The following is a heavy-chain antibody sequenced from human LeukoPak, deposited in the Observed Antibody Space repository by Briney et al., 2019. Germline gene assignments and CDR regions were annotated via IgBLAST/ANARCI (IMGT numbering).Heavy chain of an antibody. CDR2: ISGSGGST. J-gene: IGHJ4*02. V-gene: IGHV3-23*01. CDR3: ARENLRVFDSGSLDY. Sequence: GGSLRLSCAASGFTLSSYAMSWVRQAPGKGLEWVSAISGSGGSTYYADSVKGRFTISRDNSKNTLYLQMNSLRAEDTAVYYCARENLRVFDSGSLDYWGQGTLVTVSS. D-gene: IGHD3-10*01. CDR1: GFTLSSYA.